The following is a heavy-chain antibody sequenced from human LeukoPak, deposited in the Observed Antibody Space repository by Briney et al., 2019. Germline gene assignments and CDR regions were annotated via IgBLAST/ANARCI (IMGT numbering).Heavy chain of an antibody. CDR1: GFTVSSNY. CDR2: ISSSGRTI. CDR3: ARGDEYCSSTSCYAGPSYGLDV. J-gene: IGHJ6*02. D-gene: IGHD2-2*01. V-gene: IGHV3-11*04. Sequence: KPGGSLRLSCAASGFTVSSNYMSWVRQAPGKGLEWVSYISSSGRTIFYADSVKGRFTISRDNAKNSLYLQMNSLRAEDTAVYHCARGDEYCSSTSCYAGPSYGLDVWGQGTTVTVSS.